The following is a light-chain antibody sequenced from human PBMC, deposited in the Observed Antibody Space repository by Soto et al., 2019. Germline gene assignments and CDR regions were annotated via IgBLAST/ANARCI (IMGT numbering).Light chain of an antibody. Sequence: QSALTQPASVSGSPGQSITISCTGTSSDVGGYNYVSWYQQHPGKAPKLMIYEVSYRPSGVSNRFSASKSGNTASLTISGLQAEDEVDYYCSSYTTSSTYVFGTGTKLTVL. J-gene: IGLJ1*01. CDR3: SSYTTSSTYV. V-gene: IGLV2-14*01. CDR2: EVS. CDR1: SSDVGGYNY.